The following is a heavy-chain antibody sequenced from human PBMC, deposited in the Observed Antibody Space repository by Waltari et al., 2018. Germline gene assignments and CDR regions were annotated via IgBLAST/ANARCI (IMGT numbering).Heavy chain of an antibody. CDR1: GYTFTNFA. D-gene: IGHD5-18*01. CDR3: ARGRYGYFAV. CDR2: VSTSNMNS. V-gene: IGHV1-18*04. J-gene: IGHJ3*01. Sequence: QIQLVQSGAEVKKPGASVKVSCKASGYTFTNFAVNWVRQAPGQGLEYMGWVSTSNMNSNYEQRFQGKVTMTTDHFTSTAYLGLRGLESDDTAVYYCARGRYGYFAVWGHGTMVTVSS.